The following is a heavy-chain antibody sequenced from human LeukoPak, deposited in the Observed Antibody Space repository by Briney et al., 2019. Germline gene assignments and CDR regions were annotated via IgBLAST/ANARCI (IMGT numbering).Heavy chain of an antibody. V-gene: IGHV1-8*01. CDR1: GYTFTSYD. CDR2: MNPNSGNT. J-gene: IGHJ4*02. Sequence: ASVKVSCKASGYTFTSYDINWVRQATGQGLEWMGWMNPNSGNTGYAQKFQGRVTMTRNTSISTAYMELSSLRSEDTAVYYCAREARYCSGGRCYSVHYFDYWGQGTLVTISS. CDR3: AREARYCSGGRCYSVHYFDY. D-gene: IGHD2-15*01.